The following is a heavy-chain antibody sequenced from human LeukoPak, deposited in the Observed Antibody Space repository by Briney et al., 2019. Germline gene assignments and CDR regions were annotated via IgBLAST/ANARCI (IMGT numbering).Heavy chain of an antibody. CDR1: GGSISSGGYY. J-gene: IGHJ4*02. D-gene: IGHD5-18*01. CDR3: ARGYSYGYVFDY. CDR2: IYYSGST. V-gene: IGHV4-61*08. Sequence: SQTLSLTCTVSGGSISSGGYYWSWIRQPPGKGLEWIGYIYYSGSTNYNPSLKSRVTISVDTSKNQFSLKLSSVTAADTAVYYCARGYSYGYVFDYWGQGTLVTVSS.